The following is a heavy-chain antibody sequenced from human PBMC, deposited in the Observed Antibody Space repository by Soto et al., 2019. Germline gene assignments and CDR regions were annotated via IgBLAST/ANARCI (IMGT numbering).Heavy chain of an antibody. J-gene: IGHJ6*03. CDR2: ISSNGVGT. CDR1: GFTLSGYA. V-gene: IGHV3-64*01. D-gene: IGHD6-6*01. CDR3: ARRARQDFYYMDV. Sequence: EVQLVESGGGLAQPGGSLRLSCAASGFTLSGYAMDWVRQAPGKGLEYVSGISSNGVGTYSANSVQGRFTISRDNSKNTVYLQMGSLRPEDMAVYYCARRARQDFYYMDVWGKGTTVTVSS.